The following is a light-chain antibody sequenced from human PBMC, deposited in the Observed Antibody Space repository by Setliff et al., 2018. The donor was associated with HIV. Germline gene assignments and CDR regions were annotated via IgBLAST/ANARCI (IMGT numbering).Light chain of an antibody. J-gene: IGLJ1*01. CDR3: SSYTSSSTDIYV. CDR2: EVT. CDR1: SSDVGGYNY. Sequence: LTQPASVSGSPGQSITISCTGTSSDVGGYNYVSWYQQHPGKAPKLMIYEVTNRPSGVSNRFSGSKFGNTASLTISGLQADDEADYYCSSYTSSSTDIYVFGTGTKV. V-gene: IGLV2-14*01.